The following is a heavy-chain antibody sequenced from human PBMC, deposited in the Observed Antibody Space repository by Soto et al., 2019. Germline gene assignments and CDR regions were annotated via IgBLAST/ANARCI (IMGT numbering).Heavy chain of an antibody. CDR3: ARARSEMGLFDY. V-gene: IGHV3-30-3*01. CDR2: ISYDGSNK. D-gene: IGHD2-15*01. CDR1: GFTFSSYA. J-gene: IGHJ4*02. Sequence: GGSLRLSCAASGFTFSSYAMHWVRQAPGKGLEWVAVISYDGSNKYYADSVKGRFTISRDNSKNTLYLQMNSLRAEDTAVYYCARARSEMGLFDYWGQGTLVTVSS.